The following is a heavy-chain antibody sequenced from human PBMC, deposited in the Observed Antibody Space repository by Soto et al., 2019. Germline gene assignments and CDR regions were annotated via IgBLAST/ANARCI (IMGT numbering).Heavy chain of an antibody. Sequence: SETLSLTGTVSGDSISSPYYYWRWIRQAPGKGLELIGYVYYRGSIYYTPSFESRVSISIDTSKNQFSLRLTSVTAADSAVYFCARATFTHNWFESWGQGILVTVSS. V-gene: IGHV4-30-4*01. J-gene: IGHJ5*01. D-gene: IGHD3-16*01. CDR1: GDSISSPYYY. CDR3: ARATFTHNWFES. CDR2: VYYRGSI.